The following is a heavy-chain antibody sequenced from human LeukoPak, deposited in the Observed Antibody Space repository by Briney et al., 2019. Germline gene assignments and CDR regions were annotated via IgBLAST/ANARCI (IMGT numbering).Heavy chain of an antibody. CDR1: GFTFSNAW. J-gene: IGHJ4*02. D-gene: IGHD1-26*01. V-gene: IGHV3-15*01. CDR2: IKSKTDGGTT. CDR3: TTGVEGAEGFDY. Sequence: GGSLRLSCAASGFTFSNAWMSWVRQAPGKGLEWVGRIKSKTDGGTTDYAAPVKGRFTISRDDSKNTLYLQMNSLKTEDTAVYYCTTGVEGAEGFDYWGQGTLVTVSS.